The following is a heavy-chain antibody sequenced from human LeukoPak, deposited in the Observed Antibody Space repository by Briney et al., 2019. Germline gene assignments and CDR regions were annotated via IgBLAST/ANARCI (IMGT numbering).Heavy chain of an antibody. CDR2: INLSGST. V-gene: IGHV4-34*01. D-gene: IGHD2-2*01. Sequence: SETLSLTCAVSGGSFTNYYWTWIRQPPGKGLEWIGKINLSGSTNYNSTLKSRVTISVDTSKRQFNLKLTSVTAADTALYYCARLGLHYCSSTSYYVDDWGEGGLVTVSS. CDR3: ARLGLHYCSSTSYYVDD. J-gene: IGHJ4*02. CDR1: GGSFTNYY.